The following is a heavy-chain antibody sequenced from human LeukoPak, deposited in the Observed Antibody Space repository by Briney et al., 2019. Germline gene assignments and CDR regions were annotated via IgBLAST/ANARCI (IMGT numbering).Heavy chain of an antibody. J-gene: IGHJ6*03. V-gene: IGHV4-4*07. CDR1: GGSISSYY. CDR3: ASTSAYYYGSGSNRGYYYMDV. Sequence: PSETLSLTCTVSGGSISSYYWSWIRQPAGKGLEWIGRIYTSGSTNYNPSLKSRVTMSVDTSKNQFSLKLSSVTAADTAVYYCASTSAYYYGSGSNRGYYYMDVWGKGTTVTISS. D-gene: IGHD3-10*01. CDR2: IYTSGST.